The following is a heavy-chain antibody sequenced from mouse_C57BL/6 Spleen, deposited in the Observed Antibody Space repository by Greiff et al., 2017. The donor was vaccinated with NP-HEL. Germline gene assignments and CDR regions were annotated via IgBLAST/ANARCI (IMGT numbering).Heavy chain of an antibody. D-gene: IGHD1-1*01. CDR3: AREGGTVVATNYYAMDY. Sequence: VQLKQPGAELVKPGASVKMSCKASGYTFTSYWITWVKQRPGQGLEWIGDIYPGSGSTNYNEKFKSKATLTVDTSSSTAYMQLSSLTSEDSAVYYCAREGGTVVATNYYAMDYWGQGTSVTVSS. CDR2: IYPGSGST. CDR1: GYTFTSYW. J-gene: IGHJ4*01. V-gene: IGHV1-55*01.